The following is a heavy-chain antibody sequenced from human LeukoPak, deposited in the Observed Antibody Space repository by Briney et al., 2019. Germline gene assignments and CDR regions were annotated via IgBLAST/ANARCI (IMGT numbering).Heavy chain of an antibody. V-gene: IGHV3-21*01. Sequence: GGSLRLSCAASGFTFSSYAMNWVRQAPGKGLEWVSSISSSSSYIYYADSVKGRFTISRDNAKNSLYLQMNSLRAEDTAVYYCAREWGYYGSGSYSPYGMDVWGQRTTVTVSS. J-gene: IGHJ6*02. CDR1: GFTFSSYA. D-gene: IGHD3-10*01. CDR2: ISSSSSYI. CDR3: AREWGYYGSGSYSPYGMDV.